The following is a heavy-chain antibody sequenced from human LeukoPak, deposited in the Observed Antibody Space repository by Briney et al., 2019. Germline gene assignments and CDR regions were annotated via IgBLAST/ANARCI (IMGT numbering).Heavy chain of an antibody. D-gene: IGHD5-24*01. V-gene: IGHV3-23*01. CDR1: GFTFSSYA. CDR3: ARSRDGYNWSAFDY. J-gene: IGHJ4*02. Sequence: GGSLRLSCAASGFTFSSYAMSWVRQAPGKGLEWVSAISGSGGSTYYADSVKGRFTISRDNSKNTLYLQMNSLRAEDTAVYYCARSRDGYNWSAFDYWGQGTLVTVSS. CDR2: ISGSGGST.